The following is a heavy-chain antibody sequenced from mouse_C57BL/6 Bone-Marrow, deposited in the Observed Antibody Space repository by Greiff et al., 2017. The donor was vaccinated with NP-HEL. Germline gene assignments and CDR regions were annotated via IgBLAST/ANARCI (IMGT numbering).Heavy chain of an antibody. CDR2: IYPGDGDT. V-gene: IGHV1-82*01. CDR1: GYAFSSSW. Sequence: QVQLQQSGPELVKPGASVKISCKASGYAFSSSWMNWVKQRPGQGLEWIGRIYPGDGDTNYNGKFKGKATLTADKSSSTAYMQLSSLTSEDSAVYFCARSLLLLMFAYWGQGTLVTVSA. D-gene: IGHD1-1*01. J-gene: IGHJ3*01. CDR3: ARSLLLLMFAY.